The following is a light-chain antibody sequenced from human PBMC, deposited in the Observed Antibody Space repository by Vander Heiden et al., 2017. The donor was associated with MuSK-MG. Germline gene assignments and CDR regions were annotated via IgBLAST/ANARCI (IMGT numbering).Light chain of an antibody. V-gene: IGKV3-11*01. CDR2: DAS. CDR3: QQRNNWRPSYT. CDR1: LIVSSY. J-gene: IGKJ2*01. Sequence: DIVLTQSPANLSLSPWDRPTLSCTPSLIVSSYLAWYQQKPGQAPRLLIYDASNRATGIQARFSGSGYGTDFTLTISSLEPEDVAVYYCQQRNNWRPSYTFGQGTKLEIK.